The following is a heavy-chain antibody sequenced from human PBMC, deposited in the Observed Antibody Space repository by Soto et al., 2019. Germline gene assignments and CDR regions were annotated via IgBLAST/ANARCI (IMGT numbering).Heavy chain of an antibody. CDR3: ARVRISTRDYYYYGMDV. Sequence: ASVKVSCKASGYTFTGYYMHWVRQAPGQGLEWMGWINPNSGGTNYAQKYQGWVNMTRDTSISTAYMELSRLKTEDTAVDYCARVRISTRDYYYYGMDVWGQGTTVTVSS. CDR1: GYTFTGYY. V-gene: IGHV1-2*04. CDR2: INPNSGGT. D-gene: IGHD2-2*01. J-gene: IGHJ6*02.